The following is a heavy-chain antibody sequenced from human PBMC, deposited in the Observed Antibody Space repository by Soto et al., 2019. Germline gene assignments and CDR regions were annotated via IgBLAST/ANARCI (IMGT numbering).Heavy chain of an antibody. CDR2: ISRRGLSI. CDR3: ARVRATGWHVNGRDYFDH. D-gene: IGHD6-19*01. CDR1: GVTVSNYY. J-gene: IGHJ4*02. V-gene: IGHV3-11*01. Sequence: RGALRLSCAASGVTVSNYYRSCIRQAPGRGLEGVSSISRRGLSIYYAGSVKGRFTVSRDNSNNSLFLHMTSLRAADTAIYYCARVRATGWHVNGRDYFDHWGQRTLVTV.